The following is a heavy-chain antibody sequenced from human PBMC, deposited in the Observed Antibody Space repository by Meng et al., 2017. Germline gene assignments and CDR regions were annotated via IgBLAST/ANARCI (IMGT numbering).Heavy chain of an antibody. CDR3: ARSGFGELVNWFDT. CDR1: RFTFSDYY. J-gene: IGHJ5*02. V-gene: IGHV3-11*04. D-gene: IGHD3-10*01. Sequence: QVQRVESGGGLVTPGGSLGSSSAALRFTFSDYYISWIRQAPGKGLEWVSYISSSGSTIYYADSVKGRFTISRDNAKNSLYLQMNSLRAEDTAVYYCARSGFGELVNWFDTSGQGTLVTVSS. CDR2: ISSSGSTI.